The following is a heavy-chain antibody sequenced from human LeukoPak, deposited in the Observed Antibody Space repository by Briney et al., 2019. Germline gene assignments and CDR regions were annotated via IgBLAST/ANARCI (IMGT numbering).Heavy chain of an antibody. Sequence: PGGSLRLSCAASGFTFSSYEMNWVRQAPGKGLEWVSYISSGSTIYDADSVKGRFTISRDNAKNSLSLQMHSLRAEDTAVYYCARESIAVAGAPFDYWGQGTLVTVSS. D-gene: IGHD6-19*01. V-gene: IGHV3-48*03. CDR3: ARESIAVAGAPFDY. CDR2: ISSGSTI. CDR1: GFTFSSYE. J-gene: IGHJ4*02.